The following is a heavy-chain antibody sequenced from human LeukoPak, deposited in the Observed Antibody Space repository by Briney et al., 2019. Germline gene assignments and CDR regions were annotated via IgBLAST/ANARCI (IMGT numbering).Heavy chain of an antibody. D-gene: IGHD5-18*01. V-gene: IGHV3-23*01. CDR2: ISGSGGST. Sequence: PGGTLRLSCAASGFTFSSYGMSWVRQAPGKGLEWVSAISGSGGSTYYADSVKGRFTISRDNSKNTLYLQMNSLRAEDTAVYYCAKDGYSYGYSYFDYWGQGTLVTVSS. CDR1: GFTFSSYG. J-gene: IGHJ4*02. CDR3: AKDGYSYGYSYFDY.